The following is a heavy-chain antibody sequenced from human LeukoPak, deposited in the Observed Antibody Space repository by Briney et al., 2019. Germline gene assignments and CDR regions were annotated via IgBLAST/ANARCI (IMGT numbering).Heavy chain of an antibody. V-gene: IGHV3-7*01. J-gene: IGHJ3*02. CDR2: IKQDGSDK. Sequence: GGSLRLSCAASGFTFTKYWMTWVRQAPGKGLEWVGNIKQDGSDKNYMDSVKGRFTISRDNTKNSVYLQMSSLRAEDTAVYYCARKDYGNVAFDIWGQGTMVTVSS. D-gene: IGHD4/OR15-4a*01. CDR1: GFTFTKYW. CDR3: ARKDYGNVAFDI.